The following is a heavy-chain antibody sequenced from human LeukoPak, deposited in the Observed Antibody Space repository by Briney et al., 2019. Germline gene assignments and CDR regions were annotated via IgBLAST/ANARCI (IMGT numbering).Heavy chain of an antibody. Sequence: PSETLSLTCTVSGGSISNYYWIWIRQPPGRGLEWIGYIYYSGGTNYNPSLKSRVTISVDTSKNQFSLKLSSVTAADTAVYYCARGQGYSYGLDSWGQGTLVTVSS. CDR2: IYYSGGT. V-gene: IGHV4-59*01. CDR3: ARGQGYSYGLDS. CDR1: GGSISNYY. D-gene: IGHD5-18*01. J-gene: IGHJ4*02.